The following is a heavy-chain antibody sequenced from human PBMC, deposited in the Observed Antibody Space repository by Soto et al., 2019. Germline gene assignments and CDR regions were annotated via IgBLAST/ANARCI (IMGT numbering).Heavy chain of an antibody. CDR3: AREGGGYCSGGSCYFDWYFDL. CDR1: GFTFSSYG. CDR2: IWYDGSNK. Sequence: QRLSCAASGFTFSSYGMHWVRQAPGKGLEWVAVIWYDGSNKYYADSVKGRFTISRDNSKNTLYLQMNSLRAEDTAVYYCAREGGGYCSGGSCYFDWYFDLWGRGTLVTVSS. D-gene: IGHD2-15*01. V-gene: IGHV3-33*01. J-gene: IGHJ2*01.